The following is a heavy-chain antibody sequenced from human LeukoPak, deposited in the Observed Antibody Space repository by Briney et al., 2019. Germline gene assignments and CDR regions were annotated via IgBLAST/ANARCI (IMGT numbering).Heavy chain of an antibody. CDR1: EYTLTELS. V-gene: IGHV1-24*01. CDR3: ATHLKGSGWYAY. Sequence: ASVKVSCKVSEYTLTELSMHWVRQAPGKGLEWMGGFDPEDGETIYTQKFQGRVTMTEDTSTDTAYMELSSLRSEDTAVYYCATHLKGSGWYAYWGQGTLVTVSS. J-gene: IGHJ4*02. D-gene: IGHD6-19*01. CDR2: FDPEDGET.